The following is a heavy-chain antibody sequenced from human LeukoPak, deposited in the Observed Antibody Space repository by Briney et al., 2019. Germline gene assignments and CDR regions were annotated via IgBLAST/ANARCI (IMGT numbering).Heavy chain of an antibody. D-gene: IGHD3-10*01. CDR1: GYTFTGYY. CDR3: VREGINKAIDS. J-gene: IGHJ4*02. V-gene: IGHV1-2*02. CDR2: INPNSGGT. Sequence: ASVKVSCKASGYTFTGYYMHWVRQAPGQGLEWMGWINPNSGGTNYAQKFQGRVTMTRDTSISTAYMELSRLRSDDTAVYYCVREGINKAIDSWDQGTLVIVSS.